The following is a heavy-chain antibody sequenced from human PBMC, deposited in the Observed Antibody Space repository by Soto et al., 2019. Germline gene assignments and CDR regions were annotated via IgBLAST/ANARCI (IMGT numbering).Heavy chain of an antibody. CDR3: ARQIGRGSWSLDH. D-gene: IGHD6-13*01. V-gene: IGHV4-39*01. CDR2: IYYTGST. CDR1: GGSISSSDYW. J-gene: IGHJ4*02. Sequence: SETLSLTCTVSGGSISSSDYWWGWIRQPPGKGLEWIGSIYYTGSTCYNPSLKSRVIISVDTSKNQFSLRLSSVTAADTAVYYCARQIGRGSWSLDHWGQGTLVTVSS.